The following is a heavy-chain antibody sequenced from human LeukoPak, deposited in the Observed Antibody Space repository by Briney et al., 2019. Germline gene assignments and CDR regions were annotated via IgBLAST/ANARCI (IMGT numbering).Heavy chain of an antibody. D-gene: IGHD5-24*01. CDR1: GLTFSSYA. CDR3: AKDLGCNYWFDY. CDR2: IIGSGGST. V-gene: IGHV3-23*01. J-gene: IGHJ4*02. Sequence: GGSLRLSCAASGLTFSSYAMSWVRQAPGKGLEWVSAIIGSGGSTYYADSVKGRFTISRDNSKNTLYLQMNSLRAEDTAVYYCAKDLGCNYWFDYWGQGTLVTVSS.